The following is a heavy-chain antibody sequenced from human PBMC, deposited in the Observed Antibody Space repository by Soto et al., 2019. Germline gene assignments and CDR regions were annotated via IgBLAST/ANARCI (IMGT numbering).Heavy chain of an antibody. CDR2: SSPYRGNT. Sequence: QVQLVQSGDEVRKPGSSVKVSCKASGYIFVNYGIAWVRQAPGQGLEWRGWSSPYRGNTHYASKAQGRLTMTTDASTSTAYMDLGSLTSADTAVYYCSMVDNYVTPTPQDVWGQGTTVTVSS. CDR1: GYIFVNYG. V-gene: IGHV1-18*01. J-gene: IGHJ6*02. D-gene: IGHD3-16*01. CDR3: SMVDNYVTPTPQDV.